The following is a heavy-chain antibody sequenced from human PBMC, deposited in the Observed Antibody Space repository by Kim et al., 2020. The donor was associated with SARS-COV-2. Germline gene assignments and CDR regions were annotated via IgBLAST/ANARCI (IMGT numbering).Heavy chain of an antibody. CDR2: IFYSGST. CDR1: GGSISSSTYY. V-gene: IGHV4-39*01. J-gene: IGHJ4*02. CDR3: ARRLPYGYYFAY. D-gene: IGHD4-17*01. Sequence: SETLSLTCTVSGGSISSSTYYWGWIRQPPGKGLEWIGSIFYSGSTYYNPSLKSRITISVDTSKNQFSLKLSSVTATDTAVYYCARRLPYGYYFAYWGQGALVTVSS.